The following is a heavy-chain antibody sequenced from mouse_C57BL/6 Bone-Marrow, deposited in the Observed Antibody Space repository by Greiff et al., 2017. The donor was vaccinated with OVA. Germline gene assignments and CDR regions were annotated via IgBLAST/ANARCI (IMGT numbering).Heavy chain of an antibody. CDR1: GYTFTDYY. V-gene: IGHV1-75*01. Sequence: VQLQQSGPELVKPGASVKISCKASGYTFTDYYINWVKQRPGQGLEWIGWIFPGSGSTYYNEKFKGKATLTVDKSYSTAYMLLSSLTSEDSAVYFCARDTTAAYWYFDVWGTGTTVTVSS. D-gene: IGHD1-2*01. CDR3: ARDTTAAYWYFDV. CDR2: IFPGSGST. J-gene: IGHJ1*03.